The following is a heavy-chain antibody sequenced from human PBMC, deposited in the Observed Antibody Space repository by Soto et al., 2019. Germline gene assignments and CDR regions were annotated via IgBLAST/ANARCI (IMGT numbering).Heavy chain of an antibody. CDR1: GYTFTGYY. Sequence: ASVKVSCKASGYTFTGYYMHWVRQAPGQGLEWMGWINPNSGGANYAQKFQGWVTMTRDTSISTAYMELSRLRSDDTAVYYCAGAKEQQLAIDYWGQGTLVTVSS. D-gene: IGHD6-13*01. CDR3: AGAKEQQLAIDY. V-gene: IGHV1-2*04. CDR2: INPNSGGA. J-gene: IGHJ4*02.